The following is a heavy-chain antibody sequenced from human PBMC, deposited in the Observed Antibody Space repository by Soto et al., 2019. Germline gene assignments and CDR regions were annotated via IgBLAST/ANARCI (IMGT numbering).Heavy chain of an antibody. Sequence: GGSLRLSCAASGFTFISYGMHWVRQAPCKGLEWVAVIWYDGSNKYYADSVKGRFTISRDNSKNTLYLQMNSLRAEDTAVYYCARVTIFWEDDAFDIWGQGTMVTVSS. CDR1: GFTFISYG. D-gene: IGHD3-9*01. V-gene: IGHV3-33*01. CDR3: ARVTIFWEDDAFDI. CDR2: IWYDGSNK. J-gene: IGHJ3*02.